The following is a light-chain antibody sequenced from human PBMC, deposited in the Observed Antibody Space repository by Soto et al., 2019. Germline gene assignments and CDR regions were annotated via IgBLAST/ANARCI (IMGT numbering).Light chain of an antibody. CDR3: QQYGSSKT. Sequence: EIVLTQSPGTLSLSPGERATLSCRARQSVSSSYLAWYQQKPGQAPRLLIYGASSRATGIPDRFSGSGSGTDFTLTISRLEPKDFAVYYCQQYGSSKTFGQGTKVDIK. J-gene: IGKJ1*01. CDR2: GAS. V-gene: IGKV3-20*01. CDR1: QSVSSSY.